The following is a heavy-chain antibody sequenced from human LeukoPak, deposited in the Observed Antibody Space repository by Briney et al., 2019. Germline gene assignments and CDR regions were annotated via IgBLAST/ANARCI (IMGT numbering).Heavy chain of an antibody. V-gene: IGHV4-39*07. Sequence: SETLSLTCTVSGGSISSSSYYWGWIRQPPGKGLEWIGSIYYSGSTYYNPSLKSRVTISVDTSKNQFSLKPSSVTAADTAVYYCARNPYSSGWPEYFQHWGQGTLVTVSS. J-gene: IGHJ1*01. CDR2: IYYSGST. CDR3: ARNPYSSGWPEYFQH. D-gene: IGHD6-19*01. CDR1: GGSISSSSYY.